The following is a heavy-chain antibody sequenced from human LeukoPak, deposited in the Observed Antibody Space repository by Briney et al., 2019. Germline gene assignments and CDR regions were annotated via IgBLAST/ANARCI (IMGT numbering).Heavy chain of an antibody. D-gene: IGHD2/OR15-2a*01. V-gene: IGHV3-30*04. J-gene: IGHJ4*02. CDR2: ISYDGTYA. Sequence: PGGSLRLSCAASGLTFSSLAMDWVRQAPGKGLEWVGDISYDGTYASYAASVRGRFTISRDNSKNTLCLQMNSLRTEDTAVYYCATESSLSNWGLGTLVTVSS. CDR3: ATESSLSN. CDR1: GLTFSSLA.